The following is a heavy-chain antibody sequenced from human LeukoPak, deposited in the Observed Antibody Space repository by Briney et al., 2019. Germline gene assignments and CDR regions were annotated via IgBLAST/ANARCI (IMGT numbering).Heavy chain of an antibody. D-gene: IGHD4/OR15-4a*01. CDR1: RGSISGYS. CDR3: VRGPYGASISKWFDP. J-gene: IGHJ5*02. CDR2: IYYSGDT. V-gene: IGHV4-59*01. Sequence: PSETLSLTCTVSRGSISGYSWSWIRQSPGGGLEWIGYIYYSGDTAYNPSLRSRVTLSVDTSKDQFSLQLRSVTTADTAVYYCVRGPYGASISKWFDPWGQGTQVIVSP.